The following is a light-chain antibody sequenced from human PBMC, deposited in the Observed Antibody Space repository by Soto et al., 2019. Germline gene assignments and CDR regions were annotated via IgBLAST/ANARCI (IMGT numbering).Light chain of an antibody. CDR2: DNN. CDR3: GTWDSSLSAVV. Sequence: QSVLTQPPSVSAAPGQKVTISCSGSSSNIGNNYVSWYQQLPGTAPKLLIYDNNKRPSGIPDRFSGSKSGTSATLGITGLQTGDEADYYCGTWDSSLSAVVFGGGTMSPS. V-gene: IGLV1-51*01. CDR1: SSNIGNNY. J-gene: IGLJ2*01.